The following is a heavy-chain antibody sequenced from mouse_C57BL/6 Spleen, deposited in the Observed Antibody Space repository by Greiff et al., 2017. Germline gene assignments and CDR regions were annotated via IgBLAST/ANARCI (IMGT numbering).Heavy chain of an antibody. J-gene: IGHJ3*01. D-gene: IGHD2-1*01. Sequence: QVQLKQSGAELAKPGASVKVSCKASGYTFTSYWMHWVKQRPGQGLEWIGRIHPSDSDTNYNQKFKGKATRTVDKSSSPAYMQLSSLTSEDSAVYYCASVGNYLAWFADWGQGTLVTVSA. CDR1: GYTFTSYW. CDR3: ASVGNYLAWFAD. CDR2: IHPSDSDT. V-gene: IGHV1-74*01.